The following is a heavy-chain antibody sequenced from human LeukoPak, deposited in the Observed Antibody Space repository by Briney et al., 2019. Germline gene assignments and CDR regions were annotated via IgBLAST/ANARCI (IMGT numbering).Heavy chain of an antibody. J-gene: IGHJ3*02. CDR1: GGSFSGYY. V-gene: IGHV4-34*01. CDR2: INHTGST. Sequence: PSETLSLTCAVYGGSFSGYYWSWIRQPPGKGLEWIGEINHTGSTNYSPSLKSRLTISLDTSKNQLYLELNSVTAADTAIYYCAHGRWPTGLGALDIWGQGTMVTVSP. CDR3: AHGRWPTGLGALDI. D-gene: IGHD1-1*01.